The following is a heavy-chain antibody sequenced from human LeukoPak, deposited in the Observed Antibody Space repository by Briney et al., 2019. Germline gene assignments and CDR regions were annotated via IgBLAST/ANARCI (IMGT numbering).Heavy chain of an antibody. D-gene: IGHD3-3*01. V-gene: IGHV1-2*02. CDR2: INPNSGGT. CDR3: ARVYYDFWSGATEEYYFDY. Sequence: ASVKVSCKASGYTFTGYYMHWVRQAPGQGLEWMGWINPNSGGTNYAQKFQGRVTLTRDTSISTAYMELSRLRSDDTAVYYCARVYYDFWSGATEEYYFDYWGQGTLVTVSS. CDR1: GYTFTGYY. J-gene: IGHJ4*02.